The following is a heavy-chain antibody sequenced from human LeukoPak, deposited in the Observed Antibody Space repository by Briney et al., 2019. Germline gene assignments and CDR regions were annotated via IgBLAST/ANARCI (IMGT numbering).Heavy chain of an antibody. Sequence: PGGSLRLSCAASGFTFDDYGMTWVRQAPGKGLEWVSGINWNGGSIGYADSVKGRFTISRDNAKNSLYLQTNSLRAEDTALYYCARGVYDSSGYYYVSFHAFDIWGQGTMVTVSS. CDR1: GFTFDDYG. V-gene: IGHV3-20*04. D-gene: IGHD3-22*01. CDR2: INWNGGSI. CDR3: ARGVYDSSGYYYVSFHAFDI. J-gene: IGHJ3*02.